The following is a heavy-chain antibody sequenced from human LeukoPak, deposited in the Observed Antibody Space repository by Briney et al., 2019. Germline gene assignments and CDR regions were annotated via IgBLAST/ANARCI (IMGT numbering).Heavy chain of an antibody. D-gene: IGHD4-17*01. V-gene: IGHV3-73*01. CDR3: SSGLSVLRSNNTPVDY. J-gene: IGHJ4*02. CDR1: GFTFSSYG. CDR2: RSKANNYAT. Sequence: GGSLRLSCAASGFTFSSYGMHWVRQASGKGLEWVGRRSKANNYATTYAASVKGRFTISRDDSKNTAYLQMNSLKTGDTAVYFCSSGLSVLRSNNTPVDYWGQGTLVTVSS.